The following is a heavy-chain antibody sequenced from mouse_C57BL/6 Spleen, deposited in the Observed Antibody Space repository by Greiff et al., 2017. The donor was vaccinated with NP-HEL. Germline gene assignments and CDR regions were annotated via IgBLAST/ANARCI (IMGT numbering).Heavy chain of an antibody. D-gene: IGHD1-1*01. CDR2: ISSGSSTI. J-gene: IGHJ3*01. V-gene: IGHV5-17*01. CDR3: ARSYYGSSYAWFAY. Sequence: EVMLVESGGGLVKPGGSLKLSCAASGFTFSDYGMHWVRQAPEKGLEWVAYISSGSSTIYYAATVKGRFTISRDNAKNTLFLQMTSLRSEDTAMYYCARSYYGSSYAWFAYWGQGTLVTVSA. CDR1: GFTFSDYG.